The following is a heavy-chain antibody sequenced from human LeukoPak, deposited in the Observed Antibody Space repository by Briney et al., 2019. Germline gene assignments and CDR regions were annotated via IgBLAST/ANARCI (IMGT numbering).Heavy chain of an antibody. CDR3: ARSSWYGTDAFDI. J-gene: IGHJ3*02. V-gene: IGHV3-30*02. CDR2: IRYDGSNK. Sequence: GGSLRLSCAASGFTFSSYGMHWVRQAPGKGLEWMAFIRYDGSNKYYADSVKGRFTISRDNSKNTLYLQMNSLRSEDTAVYYCARSSWYGTDAFDIWGQGTMVTVSS. D-gene: IGHD6-13*01. CDR1: GFTFSSYG.